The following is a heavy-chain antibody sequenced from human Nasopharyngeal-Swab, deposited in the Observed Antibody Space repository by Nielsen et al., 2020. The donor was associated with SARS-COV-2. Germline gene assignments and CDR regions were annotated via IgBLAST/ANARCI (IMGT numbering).Heavy chain of an antibody. V-gene: IGHV3-30-3*01. J-gene: IGHJ6*02. Sequence: LSLTCEASGLRFNVYSFHWVRQAPGKGLDWVAFLSYDGITEDYADSVKGRFSVSRDNSKRMLYLQMNSLRAEDTAVYYCARGYCSINSCYSGDYYYYAMDVWGQGTTVTVSS. CDR3: ARGYCSINSCYSGDYYYYAMDV. CDR2: LSYDGITE. CDR1: GLRFNVYS. D-gene: IGHD2-2*01.